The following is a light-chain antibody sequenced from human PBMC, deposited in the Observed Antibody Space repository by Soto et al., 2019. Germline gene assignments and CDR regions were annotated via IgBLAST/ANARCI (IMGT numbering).Light chain of an antibody. V-gene: IGLV2-14*01. CDR3: ISYTSSRTHVV. J-gene: IGLJ2*01. CDR2: EVK. Sequence: QSALTQPASVSGSPGQSITISCAGSSSDIGGYNYVSWYQHHPGKAPKLMIYEVKNRPSGVSDRFSGSKSGNTASLTISGLQFEDEADYYCISYTSSRTHVVFGGGTKLTVL. CDR1: SSDIGGYNY.